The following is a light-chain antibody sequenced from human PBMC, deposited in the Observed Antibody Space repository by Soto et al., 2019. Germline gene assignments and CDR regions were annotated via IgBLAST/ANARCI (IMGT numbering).Light chain of an antibody. J-gene: IGKJ4*01. CDR1: QTISINF. Sequence: EIVLTQSPGTLSLSPGERATLSCRASQTISINFLAWYQQKPGQAPRLLIYGASSRATGIPDRFSGSGSGTDFTLTISRLEPEDFAIYYCRQYGGSPPITFGGGTKVEIK. CDR3: RQYGGSPPIT. V-gene: IGKV3-20*01. CDR2: GAS.